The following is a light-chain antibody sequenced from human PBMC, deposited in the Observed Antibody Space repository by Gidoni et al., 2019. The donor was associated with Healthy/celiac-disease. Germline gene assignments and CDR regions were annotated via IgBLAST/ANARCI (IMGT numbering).Light chain of an antibody. CDR3: QQYGSSLMYT. CDR1: QSVSSSY. CDR2: GAS. Sequence: EIVLTQSPGTLSLSPGERATLSCRASQSVSSSYLAWYQQKPGQAPRLLTYGASSRATGIPDRFSGSGSGTDFTLIISRLEPEDFAVYYCQQYGSSLMYTFGQGTKLEIK. J-gene: IGKJ2*01. V-gene: IGKV3-20*01.